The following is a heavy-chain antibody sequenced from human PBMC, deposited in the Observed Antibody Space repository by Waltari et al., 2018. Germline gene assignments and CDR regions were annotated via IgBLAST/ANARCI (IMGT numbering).Heavy chain of an antibody. J-gene: IGHJ4*02. V-gene: IGHV4-39*01. CDR1: GGSIRSSTNY. Sequence: QLQLQESGPGLVKPSEPLSLTCTVSGGSIRSSTNYWRWLRQPPGKGLEWIGSIYYSGNTYYNPSLKSRVTISVDTSKNQFSLRLSSATAADTAVYYCARSGTYRGYFDYWGQGTLVTVSS. CDR2: IYYSGNT. D-gene: IGHD1-26*01. CDR3: ARSGTYRGYFDY.